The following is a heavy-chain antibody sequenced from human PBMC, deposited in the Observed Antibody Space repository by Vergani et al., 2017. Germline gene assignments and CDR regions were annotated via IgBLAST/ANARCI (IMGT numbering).Heavy chain of an antibody. D-gene: IGHD3-10*01. J-gene: IGHJ4*02. CDR1: GFAISTSGMC. CDR3: ARALWFGELQTGYYFDY. V-gene: IGHV2-70*15. CDR2: IDWDDDK. Sequence: QVTLRESGPALVKPTQTLKLTCTFSGFAISTSGMCVSWIRQHPGKALEWLERIDWDDDKYYSTSLKTRLTISKDTSKNQVVLTMTNMDPVDTATYYCARALWFGELQTGYYFDYWGQGTLVTVSS.